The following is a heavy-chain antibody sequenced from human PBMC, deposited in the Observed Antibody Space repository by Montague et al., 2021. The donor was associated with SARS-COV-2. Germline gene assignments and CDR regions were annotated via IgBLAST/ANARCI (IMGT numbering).Heavy chain of an antibody. V-gene: IGHV4-59*11. CDR1: GASISSHY. D-gene: IGHD6-19*01. CDR3: ARYEAVADAFDI. CDR2: IYYSGTT. J-gene: IGHJ3*02. Sequence: SETLSLTCSVSGASISSHYWSWIRQSPGKGLEWIGYIYYSGTTIYNPSLESRVTISVDTSSNVFSLKLRSVTAADTAIYYCARYEAVADAFDIWGRGTVVTVS.